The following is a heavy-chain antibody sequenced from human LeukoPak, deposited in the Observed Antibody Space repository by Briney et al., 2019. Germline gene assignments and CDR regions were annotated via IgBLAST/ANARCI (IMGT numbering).Heavy chain of an antibody. D-gene: IGHD1-26*01. J-gene: IGHJ4*02. V-gene: IGHV3-53*01. CDR1: GFTVSSNY. Sequence: PGGSLRLSCAASGFTVSSNYMSWVRQAPGKGLEWVSVIYSGGSTYYADSVKGRFTISRDNSKNTLYLQMNSPRAEDTAVYYCARVALGKEWGFDYWGQGTLVTVSS. CDR2: IYSGGST. CDR3: ARVALGKEWGFDY.